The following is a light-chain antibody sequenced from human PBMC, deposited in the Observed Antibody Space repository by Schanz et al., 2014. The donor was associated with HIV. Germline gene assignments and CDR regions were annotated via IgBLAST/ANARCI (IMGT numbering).Light chain of an antibody. CDR3: GTWDDSLNGWV. Sequence: QSVLTQPPSVSAAPGQKVTISCSGSSSNIGRNYGAWYQQLPGTAPKLLVYDNNKRPSGIPDRFSGSQSGTSASLAISGLQSEDEADYYCGTWDDSLNGWVFGGGTKVTVL. V-gene: IGLV1-51*01. CDR1: SSNIGRNY. CDR2: DNN. J-gene: IGLJ3*02.